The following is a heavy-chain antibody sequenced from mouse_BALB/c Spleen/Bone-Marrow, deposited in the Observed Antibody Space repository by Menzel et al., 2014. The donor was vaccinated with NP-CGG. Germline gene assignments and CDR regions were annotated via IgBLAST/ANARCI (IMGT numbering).Heavy chain of an antibody. CDR2: INPSSGYT. D-gene: IGHD2-1*01. J-gene: IGHJ3*01. CDR3: ARGGNYVWFAY. V-gene: IGHV1-4*01. CDR1: GYTFTRYT. Sequence: QVHVKQSGAELARPGASVKMSCKASGYTFTRYTMHWVKQRPGQGLEWIGYINPSSGYTNYNQKFKDKATLTADKSSXTAYMQLSSLTSEDSAVHYCARGGNYVWFAYWGQGSLVTVSA.